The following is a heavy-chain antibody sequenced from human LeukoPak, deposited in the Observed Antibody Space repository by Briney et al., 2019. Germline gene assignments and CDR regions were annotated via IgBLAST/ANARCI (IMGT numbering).Heavy chain of an antibody. V-gene: IGHV1-69*13. CDR3: AREGTDYYGSGSYYGNNWFDP. CDR2: IIPIFGTA. Sequence: GASVKVSCKASGYTFTSYAISWVRQAPGQGLEWMGGIIPIFGTANYAQKFQGRVTITADESTSTAYMELSSLRSEDTAVYYCAREGTDYYGSGSYYGNNWFDPWGQGTLVTVSS. D-gene: IGHD3-10*01. J-gene: IGHJ5*02. CDR1: GYTFTSYA.